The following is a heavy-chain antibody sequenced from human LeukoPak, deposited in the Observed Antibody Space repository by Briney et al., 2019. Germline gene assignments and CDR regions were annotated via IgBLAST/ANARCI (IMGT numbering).Heavy chain of an antibody. Sequence: PGGSLRLSCAASGFTFSSYAMSWVRQAPGKGLEWVSAISGSGGSTYYADSVKGRFTISRDNSKNTLYLQMNSLRAEDTAVYYCAIQQAYYYDSSGCYSFDYWGQGTLVTVSS. CDR1: GFTFSSYA. J-gene: IGHJ4*02. CDR2: ISGSGGST. D-gene: IGHD3-22*01. CDR3: AIQQAYYYDSSGCYSFDY. V-gene: IGHV3-23*01.